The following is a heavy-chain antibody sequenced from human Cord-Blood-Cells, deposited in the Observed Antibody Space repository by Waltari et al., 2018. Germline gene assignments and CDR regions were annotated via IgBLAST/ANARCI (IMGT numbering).Heavy chain of an antibody. CDR3: AKDGWDDAFDI. CDR2: ISGSGGST. Sequence: EVQLVESGGGLVQTGGSLRLYCAASGLPFSSYAMSWVRQAPGKXLGWVSAISGSGGSTYYADXVKXRXXXXXXXXXNTLYLQMNSLRAEDTAVYYCAKDGWDDAFDIWGQGTMVTVSS. V-gene: IGHV3-23*04. J-gene: IGHJ3*02. D-gene: IGHD6-19*01. CDR1: GLPFSSYA.